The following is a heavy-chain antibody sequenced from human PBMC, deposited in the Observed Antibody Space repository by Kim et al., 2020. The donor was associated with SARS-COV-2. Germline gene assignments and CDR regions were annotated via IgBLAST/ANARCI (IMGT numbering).Heavy chain of an antibody. Sequence: KKFQGRVTITADESTSTAYMELSSLRSEDTAVYYCARISDYDFWSGYPYAFDPWGQGTLVTVSS. D-gene: IGHD3-3*01. J-gene: IGHJ5*02. CDR3: ARISDYDFWSGYPYAFDP. V-gene: IGHV1-69*01.